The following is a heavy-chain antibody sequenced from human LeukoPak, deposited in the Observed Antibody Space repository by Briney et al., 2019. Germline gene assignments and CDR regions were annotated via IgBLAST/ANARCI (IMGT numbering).Heavy chain of an antibody. CDR3: AKEVFWVVVPAAAFDY. CDR2: ISGSGGST. J-gene: IGHJ4*02. CDR1: GFTFSSYA. V-gene: IGHV3-23*01. D-gene: IGHD2-2*01. Sequence: GGSLRLSCAASGFTFSSYAMGWVRQAPGEGLEWVSAISGSGGSTYYADSVKGRFTISRDNSKNTLYLQMNSLRAEDTAVYYCAKEVFWVVVPAAAFDYWGQGTLVTVSS.